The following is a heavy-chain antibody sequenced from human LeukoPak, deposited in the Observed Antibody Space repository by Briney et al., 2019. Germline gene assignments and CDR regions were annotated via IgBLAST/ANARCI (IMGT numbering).Heavy chain of an antibody. Sequence: GASVEVSCKASGYSFSSYGISWVRQAPGQGPEWMGWISPYNDNTNYAQKLQGRATLTTDTSTSTAYMELRSLRSDDTAVYYCARHFYGSGTYYHFDYWGQGTLVTVSS. CDR1: GYSFSSYG. V-gene: IGHV1-18*01. D-gene: IGHD3-10*01. CDR3: ARHFYGSGTYYHFDY. J-gene: IGHJ4*02. CDR2: ISPYNDNT.